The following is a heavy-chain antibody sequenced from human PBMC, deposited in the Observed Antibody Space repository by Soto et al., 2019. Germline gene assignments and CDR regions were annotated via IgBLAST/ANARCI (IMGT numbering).Heavy chain of an antibody. D-gene: IGHD6-19*01. Sequence: ASVKVSCKASAYRFTSYGISWVRQAPGQGLEWMGWISAYNGNTNYAQRLQGRVTMTTDTSTSTAYMELRSLRSDDTAVYYCAKGDQWVVRRCLDPWGKGTLVTVSS. CDR2: ISAYNGNT. CDR3: AKGDQWVVRRCLDP. J-gene: IGHJ5*02. V-gene: IGHV1-18*01. CDR1: AYRFTSYG.